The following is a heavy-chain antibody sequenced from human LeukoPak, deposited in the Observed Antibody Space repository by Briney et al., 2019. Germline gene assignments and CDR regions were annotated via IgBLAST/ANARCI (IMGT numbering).Heavy chain of an antibody. D-gene: IGHD3-16*01. CDR3: ARGSLSTLGAFDN. Sequence: SETLSLTCAVYGGSFSGYYWSWIRQPPGKGLEWIGEINHSGSTNYNPSLKSRVTISVDTSKNQFSLKLSSVTAADTAVYYCARGSLSTLGAFDNWGQGTMVTVSS. CDR2: INHSGST. CDR1: GGSFSGYY. J-gene: IGHJ3*02. V-gene: IGHV4-34*01.